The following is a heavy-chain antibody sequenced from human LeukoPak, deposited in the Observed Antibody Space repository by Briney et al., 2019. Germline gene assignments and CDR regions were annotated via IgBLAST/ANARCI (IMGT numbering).Heavy chain of an antibody. V-gene: IGHV2-5*02. D-gene: IGHD3-22*01. CDR2: MYWDDDK. J-gene: IGHJ5*02. CDR3: AHRPFYYDSSGYYSLWFDP. Sequence: ESGPTLVKPTQTLTLTCTFSGFSLSTIGVGVGWIRQPPGKALEWLALMYWDDDKRYSPSLKSRLTITKDTSKNQVVLTMTNMDPVDTATYYCAHRPFYYDSSGYYSLWFDPWGQGTLVTVSS. CDR1: GFSLSTIGVG.